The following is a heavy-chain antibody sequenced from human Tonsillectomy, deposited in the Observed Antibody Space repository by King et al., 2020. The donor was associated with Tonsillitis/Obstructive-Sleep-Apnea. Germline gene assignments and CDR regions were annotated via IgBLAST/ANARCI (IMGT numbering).Heavy chain of an antibody. Sequence: QVQLQESGPGLVKPSETLSLTCTVSGGSISSYYWSWIRQPPGKGLDWIGYIYYSGVTNYNPSLKSRVTISVDTSNNQFSLKLSSVTAADTAVYYCARVDRSWNFDLWGRGTLVTVSS. D-gene: IGHD3/OR15-3a*01. CDR3: ARVDRSWNFDL. CDR2: IYYSGVT. V-gene: IGHV4-59*01. CDR1: GGSISSYY. J-gene: IGHJ2*01.